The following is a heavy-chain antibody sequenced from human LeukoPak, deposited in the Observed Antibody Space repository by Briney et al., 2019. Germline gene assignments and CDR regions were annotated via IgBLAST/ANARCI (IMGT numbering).Heavy chain of an antibody. V-gene: IGHV3-74*01. J-gene: IGHJ1*01. CDR2: ITTDGTVT. CDR3: ATKQWLAPPAET. CDR1: GFSFSKYW. Sequence: PGGSLSPSCAASGFSFSKYWMLWVRQAPGKGLESVSRITTDGTVTTYADSVKGRFTVSRDNAVNAMFLQMNSVRDEDTAVYYCATKQWLAPPAETRGEGTPVTVSS. D-gene: IGHD6-19*01.